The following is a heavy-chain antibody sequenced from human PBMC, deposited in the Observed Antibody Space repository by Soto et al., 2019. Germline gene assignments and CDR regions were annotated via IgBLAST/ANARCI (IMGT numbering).Heavy chain of an antibody. Sequence: GGSLRLSCAASGFTFSSYWMSWVRQAPGKGLEWVANIKQDGSEKYYVDSVKGRFTISRDNAKNSLYLQMNSLRAEDTAVYYCARVSVAGHRVFDYWGQGTLVTVSS. D-gene: IGHD6-19*01. CDR3: ARVSVAGHRVFDY. CDR2: IKQDGSEK. J-gene: IGHJ4*02. V-gene: IGHV3-7*01. CDR1: GFTFSSYW.